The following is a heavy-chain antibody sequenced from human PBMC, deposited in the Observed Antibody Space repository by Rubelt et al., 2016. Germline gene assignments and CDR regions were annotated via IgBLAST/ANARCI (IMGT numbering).Heavy chain of an antibody. Sequence: VQLLESGGGLVQPGGSLRLSCAASGFTFSRYAMSWVRQGPGEGLGWVAVISYDGSNKYYADSVKGRLTISRENSKNTLYLQINSLRAEDTAVYSCARDRNKYFDLWGRGTLITVSS. V-gene: IGHV3-30*04. CDR2: ISYDGSNK. CDR3: ARDRNKYFDL. D-gene: IGHD1/OR15-1a*01. J-gene: IGHJ2*01. CDR1: GFTFSRYA.